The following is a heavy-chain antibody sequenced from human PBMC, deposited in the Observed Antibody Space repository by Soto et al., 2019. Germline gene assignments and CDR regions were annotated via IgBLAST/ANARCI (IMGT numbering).Heavy chain of an antibody. Sequence: QTQLQESGPGLVKPSETLSLTCAVSGDSINSDTYYWGWIRQPPGKGLEWIGSIYYTGNTYYNSSLKTRVTISADTSKNQFSLSLTSVTAADTAVYYCVRDSCGGDCYADCWGQGTLVTVSS. CDR3: VRDSCGGDCYADC. CDR1: GDSINSDTYY. V-gene: IGHV4-39*02. CDR2: IYYTGNT. D-gene: IGHD2-21*01. J-gene: IGHJ4*02.